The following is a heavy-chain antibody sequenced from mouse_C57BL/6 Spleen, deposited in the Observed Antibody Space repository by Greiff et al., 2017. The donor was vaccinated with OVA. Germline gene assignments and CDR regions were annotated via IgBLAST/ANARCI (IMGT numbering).Heavy chain of an antibody. D-gene: IGHD1-1*01. V-gene: IGHV2-6-1*01. CDR3: ARHRDYYGSGYFDY. CDR2: IWSDGST. Sequence: VQLVESGPGLVAPSPSLSISCTVSGFSLTSYGVHWVRQPPGQGLEWLVVIWSDGSTTYNSALKSRLSISKDNSKSQVFLKINSLQTEDTALYYWARHRDYYGSGYFDYWGQGTTLTVSS. CDR1: GFSLTSYG. J-gene: IGHJ2*01.